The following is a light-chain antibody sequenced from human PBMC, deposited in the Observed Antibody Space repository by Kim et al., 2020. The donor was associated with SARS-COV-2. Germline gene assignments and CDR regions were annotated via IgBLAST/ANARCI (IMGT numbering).Light chain of an antibody. J-gene: IGLJ1*01. CDR1: SSDVGGYNY. CDR2: EVR. CDR3: SSYTGSNAFV. Sequence: QSALTQPPSASGSPGQSVTISCTGTSSDVGGYNYVSWYQQHPGKAPRLMMFEVRKRPSAVPDRFSGSKSGNTAYLSVSGLQAEDEADYYCSSYTGSNAFVFGGGTKVTV. V-gene: IGLV2-8*01.